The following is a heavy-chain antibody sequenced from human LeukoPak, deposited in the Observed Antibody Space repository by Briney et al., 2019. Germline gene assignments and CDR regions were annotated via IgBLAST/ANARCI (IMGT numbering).Heavy chain of an antibody. CDR1: GGSISSGGYY. CDR2: IYYSGST. J-gene: IGHJ6*02. V-gene: IGHV4-31*03. D-gene: IGHD3-3*01. CDR3: ARADYDFWSGYPGGRYGMDV. Sequence: SETLSLTCTVSGGSISSGGYYWSWIRQHPGKGLEWIGYIYYSGSTYYNPSLKSRVTISVDTSKNQFSLKLSSVTAADTAVYYCARADYDFWSGYPGGRYGMDVWGQGTTVTVS.